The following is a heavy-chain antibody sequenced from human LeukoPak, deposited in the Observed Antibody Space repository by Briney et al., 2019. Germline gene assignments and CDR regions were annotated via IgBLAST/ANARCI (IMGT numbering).Heavy chain of an antibody. CDR1: GYTFTGYY. V-gene: IGHV1-2*02. CDR2: INPNSGGT. D-gene: IGHD3-10*01. Sequence: SVKVSCKASGYTFTGYYMHWVRQAPGQGLEWMGWINPNSGGTNYAQKFQGRVTMTRDTSISTAYMELGRLRSDDTAVYYCARDYSHGSGSYYNFHRQHEDNWFDPWGQGTLVTVSS. J-gene: IGHJ5*02. CDR3: ARDYSHGSGSYYNFHRQHEDNWFDP.